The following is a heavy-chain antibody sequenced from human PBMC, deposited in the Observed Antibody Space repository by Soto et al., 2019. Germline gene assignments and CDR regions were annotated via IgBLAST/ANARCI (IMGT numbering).Heavy chain of an antibody. V-gene: IGHV1-69*01. J-gene: IGHJ6*02. CDR2: IIPVFGLV. CDR3: AGGRIVVVGSRAYYGMDV. D-gene: IGHD3-22*01. Sequence: QVHLLLQSGAAVKKPGSSVKVSCKASGGTPSNSAISWVRQAPGQGLEWMGGIIPVFGLVKYAQNFQGRVTITADESTNTAYMELRSLRPEDTAVYYCAGGRIVVVGSRAYYGMDVWGQGTTVAVSS. CDR1: GGTPSNSA.